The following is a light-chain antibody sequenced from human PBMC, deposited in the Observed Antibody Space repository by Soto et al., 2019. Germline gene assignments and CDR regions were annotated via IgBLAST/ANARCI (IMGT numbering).Light chain of an antibody. Sequence: ALTQPASVSGSPGQSITISCTGTSSDVGGYNYVSWYQQHPGKAPKLMIYDVSNRPSGVSNRFSGSKSGNTASLTISGLQAEDEADYYCSSYTSSSTNWVFGGGTKLTVL. CDR2: DVS. CDR3: SSYTSSSTNWV. CDR1: SSDVGGYNY. J-gene: IGLJ3*02. V-gene: IGLV2-14*01.